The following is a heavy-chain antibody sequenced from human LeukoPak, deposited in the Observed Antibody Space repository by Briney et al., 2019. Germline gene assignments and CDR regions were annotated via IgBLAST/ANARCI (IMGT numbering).Heavy chain of an antibody. Sequence: SETLSLTCAVYGGSFSGYYWSWIRQPPGKGLEWIGSIYYSGSTYYNPSLKSRVTISVDTSKNQFSLKLSSVTAADTAVYYCASSRDAFDIWGQGTMVTVSS. J-gene: IGHJ3*02. CDR3: ASSRDAFDI. V-gene: IGHV4-34*01. CDR1: GGSFSGYY. CDR2: IYYSGST.